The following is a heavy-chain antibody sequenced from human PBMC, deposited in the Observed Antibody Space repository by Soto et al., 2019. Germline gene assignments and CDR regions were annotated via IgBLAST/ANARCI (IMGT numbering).Heavy chain of an antibody. CDR3: ASCSPKYYYYGMDV. Sequence: PGGSLRLSCVASGFTFSSYVIHWVRQAPGKGLEWVAVISYDGSNKYYADSVKGRFTISRDNSKNTLYLQMNSLRAEDTAVYYCASCSPKYYYYGMDVWGQGTTVTV. CDR1: GFTFSSYV. D-gene: IGHD2-15*01. CDR2: ISYDGSNK. V-gene: IGHV3-30-3*01. J-gene: IGHJ6*02.